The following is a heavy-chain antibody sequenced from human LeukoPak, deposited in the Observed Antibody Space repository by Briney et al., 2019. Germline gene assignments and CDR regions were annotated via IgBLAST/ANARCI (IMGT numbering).Heavy chain of an antibody. J-gene: IGHJ4*02. V-gene: IGHV1-18*04. Sequence: GASVKVSCKASGYTFTGYYMHWVRQAPGQGLEWMGWISAYNGNTNYAQKLQGRVTMTTDTSTSTAYMELRSLRSDDTAVYYCARDNKPPVGATTRFFDYWGQGTLVTVSS. CDR2: ISAYNGNT. CDR3: ARDNKPPVGATTRFFDY. D-gene: IGHD1-26*01. CDR1: GYTFTGYY.